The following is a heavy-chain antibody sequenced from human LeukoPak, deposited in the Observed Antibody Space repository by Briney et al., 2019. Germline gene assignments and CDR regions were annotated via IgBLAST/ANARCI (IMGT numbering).Heavy chain of an antibody. V-gene: IGHV3-21*01. CDR1: GFTFSSYS. Sequence: GGSLRLSCAASGFTFSSYSMNWVRQAPGKGLEWVSSISSSSSYIYYADSVKGRFTISRDNAKNSLYLQMNSLRAEDTAVYYCARDDGSGSYYSSFDYWGQGALVTVSS. CDR2: ISSSSSYI. J-gene: IGHJ4*02. D-gene: IGHD3-10*01. CDR3: ARDDGSGSYYSSFDY.